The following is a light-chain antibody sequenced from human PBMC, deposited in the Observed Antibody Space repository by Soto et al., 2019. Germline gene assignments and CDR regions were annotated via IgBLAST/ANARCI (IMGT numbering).Light chain of an antibody. CDR1: DSDVGAYDS. Sequence: QSVLAQPASVSGSPGQSITISCTGTDSDVGAYDSVSWYRQHPHKAPQLIIYKGTQRPSGVSNRISGATSGNAASLTISGLQADDEADYYCIAYTGSSTSYVFGSGTKVTVL. V-gene: IGLV2-14*02. CDR2: KGT. CDR3: IAYTGSSTSYV. J-gene: IGLJ1*01.